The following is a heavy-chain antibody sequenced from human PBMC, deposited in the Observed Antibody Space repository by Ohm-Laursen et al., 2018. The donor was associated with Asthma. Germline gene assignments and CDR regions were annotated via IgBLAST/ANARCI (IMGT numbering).Heavy chain of an antibody. J-gene: IGHJ4*02. Sequence: SLRLSCTASGFTFSSYGMHWVRQAPGKGLEWVAVIWYDGSNKYYADSVKGRFTISRDNSKNTLYLQMNSLRAEDTAVYYCARGYSGYDSLDYWGQGTLVAVSS. CDR1: GFTFSSYG. CDR3: ARGYSGYDSLDY. CDR2: IWYDGSNK. V-gene: IGHV3-33*01. D-gene: IGHD5-12*01.